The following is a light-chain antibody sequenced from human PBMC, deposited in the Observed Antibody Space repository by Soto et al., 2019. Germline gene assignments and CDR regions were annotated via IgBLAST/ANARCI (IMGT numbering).Light chain of an antibody. CDR2: AAS. Sequence: DIQMTQSPSSLSAAVGDRVTITCRASQTINKYLNWYQQKPGKAPKLLIYAASDLQSGVPSRFRGSGSGTDFTLTISSLVPEDFATYFCQESHTTGTFGQGTKV. V-gene: IGKV1-39*01. CDR1: QTINKY. J-gene: IGKJ2*01. CDR3: QESHTTGT.